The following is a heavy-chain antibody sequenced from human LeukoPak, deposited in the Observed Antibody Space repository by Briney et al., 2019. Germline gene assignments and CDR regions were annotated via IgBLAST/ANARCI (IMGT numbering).Heavy chain of an antibody. CDR1: GFTFSRSV. J-gene: IGHJ6*03. CDR3: ARGGIPTGPYYYFYYMDV. D-gene: IGHD3-10*01. CDR2: ISYDGNNK. V-gene: IGHV3-30*01. Sequence: AGGSLRLSCVASGFTFSRSVMHWVRQAPGKGLEWVALISYDGNNKFYADSVKGRFTISRDNSRNTLYLQMNSLRGEDAAVYSCARGGIPTGPYYYFYYMDVWGKGTAVTVSS.